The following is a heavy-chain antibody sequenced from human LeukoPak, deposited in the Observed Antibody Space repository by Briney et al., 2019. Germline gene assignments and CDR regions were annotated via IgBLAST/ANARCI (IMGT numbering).Heavy chain of an antibody. V-gene: IGHV3-7*02. CDR1: GFTFSNYL. CDR2: IKHDGSEK. Sequence: GGSLRLSCVASGFTFSNYLMSWVRQAPGKGLEWVANIKHDGSEKYYVDSVKGRFTISRDNAKNSLDLQMNSLRVEDTAVYYCVTTQTLDYWGQGTLVTVSS. CDR3: VTTQTLDY. J-gene: IGHJ4*02.